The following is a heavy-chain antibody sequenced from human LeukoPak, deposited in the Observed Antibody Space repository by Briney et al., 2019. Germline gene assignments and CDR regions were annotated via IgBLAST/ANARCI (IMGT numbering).Heavy chain of an antibody. CDR3: ANLKVYAFDI. CDR1: GFTFSTYA. V-gene: IGHV3-23*01. D-gene: IGHD5/OR15-5a*01. CDR2: ITGSGDTT. Sequence: GGSLRLSCAASGFTFSTYAMSWVRQAPGKGLEWVSLITGSGDTTYYADSGKGRFTISRDNSKNTLYLQMNSLRAENTAIYYCANLKVYAFDIWGQGTMVTVSS. J-gene: IGHJ3*02.